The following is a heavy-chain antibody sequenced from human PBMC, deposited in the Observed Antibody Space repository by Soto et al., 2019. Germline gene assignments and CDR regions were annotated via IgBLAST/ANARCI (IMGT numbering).Heavy chain of an antibody. Sequence: QVQLMQSGAEVKRPGTSVKVSCKASGYTFIDNYIHWVRQAPGQGLEWMGWIKPKSGGTSSAQKFQGRVTMTRDTSISTTYMELTRLRSDDTAVYYCARGSRAGNWYFDLWGRGALVTAS. CDR3: ARGSRAGNWYFDL. CDR1: GYTFIDNY. D-gene: IGHD6-19*01. CDR2: IKPKSGGT. J-gene: IGHJ2*01. V-gene: IGHV1-2*02.